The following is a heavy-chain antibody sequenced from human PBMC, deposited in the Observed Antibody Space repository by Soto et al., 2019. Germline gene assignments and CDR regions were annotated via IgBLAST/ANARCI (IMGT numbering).Heavy chain of an antibody. D-gene: IGHD2-2*01. V-gene: IGHV3-48*01. CDR3: ARMSSSISPGC. CDR2: ISRSSSPV. CDR1: GFTFSNYS. J-gene: IGHJ4*02. Sequence: GGSLRLSCAASGFTFSNYSMNWVRQAPGKGLEWVSYISRSSSPVYYANSVRGRFTISRDNAKNSLYLQMNSLRAEDTAVYYCARMSSSISPGCWGQGTLVTVS.